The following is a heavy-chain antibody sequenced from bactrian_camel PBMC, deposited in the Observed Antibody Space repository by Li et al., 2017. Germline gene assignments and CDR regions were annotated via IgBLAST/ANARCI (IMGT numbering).Heavy chain of an antibody. Sequence: QVQLVESGGGSVQAGGSLRLSCAASGYDISRRRMGWFRQAPGKEREGVATIDTNDSTDYADSVRGRFTISKDNGKHTLYLQMNSLKPEDTAMYYCAAGVVYGGLSLSEYLYDYWGQGTQVTVS. D-gene: IGHD1*01. CDR1: GYDISRRR. CDR3: AAGVVYGGLSLSEYLYDY. J-gene: IGHJ4*01. CDR2: IDTNDST. V-gene: IGHV3S53*01.